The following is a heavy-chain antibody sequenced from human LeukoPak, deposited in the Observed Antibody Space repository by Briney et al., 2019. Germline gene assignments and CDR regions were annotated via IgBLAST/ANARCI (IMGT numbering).Heavy chain of an antibody. J-gene: IGHJ4*02. V-gene: IGHV3-30*18. Sequence: GGSLRLSCAASGFTFSSYGMHWVRQAPGKGLEWVAVVSYDGTNKYYADSVKGRFTISRDNSKSTLYLQMNSLRAEDTAVYYCAKARGDPLFDYWGQGTLVTVSS. D-gene: IGHD2-21*02. CDR3: AKARGDPLFDY. CDR1: GFTFSSYG. CDR2: VSYDGTNK.